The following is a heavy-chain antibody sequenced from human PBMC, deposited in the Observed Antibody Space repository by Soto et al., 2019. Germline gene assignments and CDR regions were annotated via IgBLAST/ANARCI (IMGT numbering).Heavy chain of an antibody. Sequence: LSLTCAVSGGSISSGGYSWSWIRQPPGKGLEWIGYIYHSGSTYYNPSLKSRVTISVDRSKDQFSLKLSSVTAADTAVYYCARGYCSSTSCYVPARFDPWGQGTLVTVSS. CDR2: IYHSGST. CDR1: GGSISSGGYS. J-gene: IGHJ5*02. V-gene: IGHV4-30-2*01. CDR3: ARGYCSSTSCYVPARFDP. D-gene: IGHD2-2*01.